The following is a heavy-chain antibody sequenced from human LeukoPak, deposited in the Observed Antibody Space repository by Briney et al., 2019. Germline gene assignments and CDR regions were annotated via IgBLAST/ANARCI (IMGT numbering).Heavy chain of an antibody. V-gene: IGHV3-30*02. CDR1: GFTFSSYG. J-gene: IGHJ4*02. CDR2: IRYDGSNK. Sequence: GGSLRLSCAASGFTFSSYGMHWVRQAPGKGLEWVAFIRYDGSNKYYADSVKGRFTISRDNSKNTLYLQMNSLRAEDTAVYYCASDHYYDSSEGYWGQGTLVTVSS. D-gene: IGHD3-22*01. CDR3: ASDHYYDSSEGY.